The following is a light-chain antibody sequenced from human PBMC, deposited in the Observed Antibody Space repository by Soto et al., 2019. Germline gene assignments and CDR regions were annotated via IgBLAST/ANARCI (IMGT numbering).Light chain of an antibody. J-gene: IGKJ4*01. CDR1: QSISSY. CDR3: QQLRMYPST. V-gene: IGKV1-39*01. CDR2: AAS. Sequence: DIQMTQSPSSLSASVGDRVTITCRASQSISSYLNWYQQKPGKAPKLLIYAASSLQSGVPSRFSGSGSGTDFTLTISCLKSEDFATYYCQQLRMYPSTFGGGTKVDIK.